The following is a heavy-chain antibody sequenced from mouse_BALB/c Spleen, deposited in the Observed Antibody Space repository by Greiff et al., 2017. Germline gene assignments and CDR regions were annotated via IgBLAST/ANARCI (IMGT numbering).Heavy chain of an antibody. Sequence: EVQRVESGGGLVKPGGSLKLSCAASGFTFSSYAMSWVRQTPEKRLEWVASISSGGSTYYPDSVKGRFTISRDNARNILYLQMSSLRSEDTAMYYCARITTVEGGDYWGQGTSVTVSS. CDR1: GFTFSSYA. CDR3: ARITTVEGGDY. V-gene: IGHV5-6-5*01. CDR2: ISSGGST. D-gene: IGHD1-1*01. J-gene: IGHJ4*01.